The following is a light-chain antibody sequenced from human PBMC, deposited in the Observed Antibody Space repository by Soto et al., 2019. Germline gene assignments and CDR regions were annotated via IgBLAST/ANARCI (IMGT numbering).Light chain of an antibody. Sequence: DIQMTQSPSSLSASAGERVTITCRASQGINNYLAWFQQTPGKIPKLLIYAASSLQSGVPSRFSGSGSGTDFILTISSLQPEDVATYYCQKYNGAPWTFGQGTKVEIK. J-gene: IGKJ1*01. CDR2: AAS. V-gene: IGKV1-27*01. CDR1: QGINNY. CDR3: QKYNGAPWT.